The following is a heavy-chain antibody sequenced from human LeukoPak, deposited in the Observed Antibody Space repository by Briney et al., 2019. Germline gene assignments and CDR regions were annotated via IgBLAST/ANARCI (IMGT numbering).Heavy chain of an antibody. Sequence: GGSLRLSCAASGFTFSSYAMHWVRQAPGKGLEWVAVISYDGSNKYYADSVKGRFTISRDNSKNTLYLQMNSLRAEDTAVYYCARERGVAAAGYYYYYGMDVWGQGTTVTVSS. CDR2: ISYDGSNK. CDR3: ARERGVAAAGYYYYYGMDV. J-gene: IGHJ6*02. CDR1: GFTFSSYA. D-gene: IGHD6-13*01. V-gene: IGHV3-30-3*01.